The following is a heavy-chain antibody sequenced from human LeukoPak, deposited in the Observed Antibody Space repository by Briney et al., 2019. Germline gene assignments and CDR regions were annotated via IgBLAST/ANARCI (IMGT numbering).Heavy chain of an antibody. Sequence: GGSLRLSCAVSGFTFTRNCVHWVRQAPGRALVWVSRIDKDGSSSTYADSVKGRFTIYRDSAKNTMYLQITRLRDEDTAVYYCARGGVRSSGYFDYYYYNMDVWGKGTAVTVSS. V-gene: IGHV3-74*01. D-gene: IGHD5-18*01. CDR1: GFTFTRNC. J-gene: IGHJ6*03. CDR3: ARGGVRSSGYFDYYYYNMDV. CDR2: IDKDGSSS.